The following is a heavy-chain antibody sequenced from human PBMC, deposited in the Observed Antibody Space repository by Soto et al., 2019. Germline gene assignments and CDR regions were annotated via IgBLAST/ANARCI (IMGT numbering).Heavy chain of an antibody. D-gene: IGHD2-8*01. J-gene: IGHJ2*01. CDR2: IFDSGST. CDR3: AREIMPLTNDWYFDL. Sequence: QVQLQESGPGLVKPSETLSLTCTVYGGSISGGVHSWSWIRQPPGKGLEWIGHIFDSGSTYYNPSLKSRLTISVDTSKNQSSLRLSSVTAADTAVYYCAREIMPLTNDWYFDLWGRGTLVTVSS. CDR1: GGSISGGVHS. V-gene: IGHV4-30-4*01.